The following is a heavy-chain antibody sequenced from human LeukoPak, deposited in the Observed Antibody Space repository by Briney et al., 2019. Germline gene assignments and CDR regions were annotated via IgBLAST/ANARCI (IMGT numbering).Heavy chain of an antibody. J-gene: IGHJ5*02. Sequence: SQTLSLTCAISGDSVSNNSVAWNWIRHSPSRGLEWLGRTYYRSTWYNDYAVSVKGRITINPETAKNQFSLQLNSVTPEDTAVYYCARDMDYYGSGNYYNSRWFDPWGQGTLVTVSS. CDR3: ARDMDYYGSGNYYNSRWFDP. CDR2: TYYRSTWYN. V-gene: IGHV6-1*01. D-gene: IGHD3-10*01. CDR1: GDSVSNNSVA.